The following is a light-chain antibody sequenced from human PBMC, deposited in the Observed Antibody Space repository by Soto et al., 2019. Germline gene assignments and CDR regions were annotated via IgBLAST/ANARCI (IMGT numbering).Light chain of an antibody. Sequence: QSALTQPASVSGSPGQSITISCTGTSIDVGGYNYVSWYQQHPGKAPNLMIYDVSNRPSGVSNRFSGSKSGNTASLTISGLQAEDEADYYCSSYTSSSTLYVFGTGTKLTVL. CDR3: SSYTSSSTLYV. V-gene: IGLV2-14*01. CDR1: SIDVGGYNY. CDR2: DVS. J-gene: IGLJ1*01.